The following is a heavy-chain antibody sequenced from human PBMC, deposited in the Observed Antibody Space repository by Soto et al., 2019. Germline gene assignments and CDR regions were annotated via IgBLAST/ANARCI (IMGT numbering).Heavy chain of an antibody. V-gene: IGHV4-31*03. D-gene: IGHD3-16*01. J-gene: IGHJ3*02. CDR1: GGSISSSGYY. CDR3: ARDRDGGTFEI. Sequence: QVQLQESGPGLVKPSQTLSLTCTVSGGSISSSGYYWSWIRQHPGKGLEWIGYIYYSGSTYYNPSLKSRVTMSVDTSKNQFSLKLSSVTAADTAVYYCARDRDGGTFEIWGQGTMVTVSS. CDR2: IYYSGST.